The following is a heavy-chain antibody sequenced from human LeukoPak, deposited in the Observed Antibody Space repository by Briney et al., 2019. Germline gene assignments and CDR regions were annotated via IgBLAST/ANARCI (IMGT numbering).Heavy chain of an antibody. CDR3: AKLSVAAVAGSYDY. Sequence: GGSLRLSCAASGFTFSSYGMHWVRQAPGKGLEWVAVISYDGSNKYYADSVKGRFTISRDNSKNTLYLQMNSLRAEDTAVYYCAKLSVAAVAGSYDYWGQGTLVTVSS. D-gene: IGHD6-19*01. CDR1: GFTFSSYG. J-gene: IGHJ4*02. V-gene: IGHV3-30*18. CDR2: ISYDGSNK.